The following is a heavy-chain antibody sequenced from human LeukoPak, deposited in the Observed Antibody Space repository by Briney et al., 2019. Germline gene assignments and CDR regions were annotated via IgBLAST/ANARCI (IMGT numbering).Heavy chain of an antibody. D-gene: IGHD1-26*01. CDR2: IKQDGSEK. J-gene: IGHJ6*04. CDR1: GFTFISYW. CDR3: ARKAYSLDV. V-gene: IGHV3-7*03. Sequence: GGSPRLSCAPSGFTFISYWMSWVRQAPGKGLEWVANIKQDGSEKYYVDSVKGRFTISRDNAKNSLYLQMNSLRAEDTAVYYCARKAYSLDVWGKGTTVTVSS.